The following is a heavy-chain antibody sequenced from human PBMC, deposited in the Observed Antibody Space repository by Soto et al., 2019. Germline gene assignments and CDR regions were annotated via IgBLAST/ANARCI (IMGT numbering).Heavy chain of an antibody. CDR2: ISHDGSIA. D-gene: IGHD3-3*01. J-gene: IGHJ4*02. CDR3: AKANDFWSGYFDY. V-gene: IGHV3-30*18. Sequence: GGSLRLSCAASGFTFSAYGMHWVRQAPGKGLEWVSVISHDGSIAYYTDSVKGRFTISRDNSKDTLYLQMSSLRAEDTAVYYCAKANDFWSGYFDYWGQGTLVTVSS. CDR1: GFTFSAYG.